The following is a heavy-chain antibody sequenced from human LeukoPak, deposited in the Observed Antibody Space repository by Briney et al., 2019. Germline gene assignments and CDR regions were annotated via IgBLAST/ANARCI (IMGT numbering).Heavy chain of an antibody. J-gene: IGHJ4*02. Sequence: ASLKLSCKTSGYSFTVHYLHWLRQAPGQGLEWMGWIKPDSGATNFAQNFQGRVTMTSDTSINTAYMELSSLTSDDMAMYYCARDHDYGPDYWGQGTLVTVSA. CDR3: ARDHDYGPDY. CDR1: GYSFTVHY. D-gene: IGHD4/OR15-4a*01. V-gene: IGHV1-2*02. CDR2: IKPDSGAT.